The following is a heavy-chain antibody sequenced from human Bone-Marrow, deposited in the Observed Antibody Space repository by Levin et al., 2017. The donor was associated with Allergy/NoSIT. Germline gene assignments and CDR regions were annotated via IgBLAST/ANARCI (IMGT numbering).Heavy chain of an antibody. CDR1: GFSLTTRGMC. J-gene: IGHJ6*02. Sequence: QTLSLTCTVSGFSLTTRGMCVSWVRQPPGKALEWLAPIDWDDDKHYSISLKTRLTISKDTSENQVVVTITNMDPVDTRTYYCALVTQTYDRLTAYYYYIMDVWGQGTTVTVSS. D-gene: IGHD3-9*01. V-gene: IGHV2-70*19. CDR2: IDWDDDK. CDR3: ALVTQTYDRLTAYYYYIMDV.